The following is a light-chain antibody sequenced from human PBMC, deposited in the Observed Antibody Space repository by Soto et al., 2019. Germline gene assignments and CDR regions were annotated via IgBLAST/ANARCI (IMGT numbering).Light chain of an antibody. CDR2: EVS. V-gene: IGLV2-8*01. J-gene: IGLJ1*01. CDR1: SSDIGAYIY. CDR3: SSYAGSNNIV. Sequence: QSALTQPPSASGSPGQSVTISCTGTSSDIGAYIYVSWYQQHPGKAPKLMISEVSRRPSGVPERFSGSKSGNTASLTVSGLQADDEAHYYCSSYAGSNNIVFGTGTKATAL.